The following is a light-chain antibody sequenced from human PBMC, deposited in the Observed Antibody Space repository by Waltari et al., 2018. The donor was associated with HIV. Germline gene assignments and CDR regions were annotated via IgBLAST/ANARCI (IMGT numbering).Light chain of an antibody. CDR3: QQYGTSSLT. CDR1: QSTSNEY. Sequence: EIVLTQSPGTLSLSPGERVTLSCRASQSTSNEYLAWYQQKPGQAPRLLIYGASRRATDIPDRFTGSGSGIDFTLTISRLEPEDFAVYYCQQYGTSSLTFGGGTKVEIK. J-gene: IGKJ4*01. V-gene: IGKV3-20*01. CDR2: GAS.